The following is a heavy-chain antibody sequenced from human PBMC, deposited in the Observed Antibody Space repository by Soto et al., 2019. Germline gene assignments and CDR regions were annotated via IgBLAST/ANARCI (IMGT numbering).Heavy chain of an antibody. V-gene: IGHV5-51*01. J-gene: IGHJ3*02. CDR1: GYSFTSYW. D-gene: IGHD3-3*01. Sequence: GESLKISCKGSGYSFTSYWIGWVRQMPGKGLEWMGIIYPGDSDTRYSPSFQGQVTISADKSISTAYLQWSSLKASDTAMYYCARPAQRGVFRDAFDIWGQGTMVTVSS. CDR3: ARPAQRGVFRDAFDI. CDR2: IYPGDSDT.